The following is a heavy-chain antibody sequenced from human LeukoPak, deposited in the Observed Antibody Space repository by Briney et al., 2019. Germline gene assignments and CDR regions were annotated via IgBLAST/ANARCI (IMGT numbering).Heavy chain of an antibody. Sequence: GASVKVSCKPSGYTFTNYDINWVRQATGQGLEWMGYMKPNSGNTGYAQKFQGRVTMTRDTSISTAYMELSSLTSEDTAVYYCATELRWKDHWGQGTLVTVSS. D-gene: IGHD4-23*01. CDR2: MKPNSGNT. CDR1: GYTFTNYD. CDR3: ATELRWKDH. V-gene: IGHV1-8*01. J-gene: IGHJ4*02.